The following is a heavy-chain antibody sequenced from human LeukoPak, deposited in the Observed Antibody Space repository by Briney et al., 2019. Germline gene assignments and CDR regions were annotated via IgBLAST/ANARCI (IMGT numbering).Heavy chain of an antibody. J-gene: IGHJ4*02. D-gene: IGHD3-10*01. Sequence: SETLSLTCTVSGGSISSYYWSWVRQPPGKGLEWIGYIYYSGSTNYNPSLKSRVAISVDTSKNQFSLKLSSVTAADTAVYYCARVGTYGSGSYLSWLDYWGQGTLVTVSS. V-gene: IGHV4-59*01. CDR3: ARVGTYGSGSYLSWLDY. CDR1: GGSISSYY. CDR2: IYYSGST.